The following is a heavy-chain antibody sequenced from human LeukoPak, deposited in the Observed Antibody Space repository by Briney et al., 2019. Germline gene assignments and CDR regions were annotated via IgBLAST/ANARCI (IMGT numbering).Heavy chain of an antibody. CDR1: GFTFADYT. CDR2: ISWDGGST. V-gene: IGHV3-43*01. D-gene: IGHD2-8*01. Sequence: GGSLRLSCAVSGFTFADYTMGWGRQAPGKGLEWVSLISWDGGSTYYADSVKGRFTISRDNSKNSLYLQMNSLRTEDTASYYCAKAGGEYCTNGVCFYYYTDVWGKGTTVTVSS. CDR3: AKAGGEYCTNGVCFYYYTDV. J-gene: IGHJ6*03.